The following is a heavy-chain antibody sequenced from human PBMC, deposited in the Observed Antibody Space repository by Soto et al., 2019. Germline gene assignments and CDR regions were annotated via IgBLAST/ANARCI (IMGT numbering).Heavy chain of an antibody. V-gene: IGHV3-7*05. D-gene: IGHD3-16*02. J-gene: IGHJ6*02. CDR3: ARVAGYDYVWGSYRTNYGMDV. CDR1: GFTFSSYW. CDR2: IKQDGSEK. Sequence: GGSLRLSCAASGFTFSSYWMSWVRQAPGKGLEWVANIKQDGSEKYYVDSVKGRFTISRDNAKNSLYLQMNSLRAEDTAVYYCARVAGYDYVWGSYRTNYGMDVWGQGTTVTVSS.